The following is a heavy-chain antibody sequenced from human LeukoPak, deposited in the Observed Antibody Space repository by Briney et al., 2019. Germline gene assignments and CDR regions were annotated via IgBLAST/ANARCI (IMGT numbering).Heavy chain of an antibody. CDR1: GGSFSGYY. CDR2: INHSGST. V-gene: IGHV4-34*01. CDR3: ARDLSGPSFY. Sequence: SETLSLTCAVYGGSFSGYYWSWIRQPPGKGLEWIGEINHSGSTNYNPSLKSRVTISVDTSKNQFSLKLSSVTAADTAIYYCARDLSGPSFYWGQGTLVTVSS. D-gene: IGHD5-12*01. J-gene: IGHJ4*02.